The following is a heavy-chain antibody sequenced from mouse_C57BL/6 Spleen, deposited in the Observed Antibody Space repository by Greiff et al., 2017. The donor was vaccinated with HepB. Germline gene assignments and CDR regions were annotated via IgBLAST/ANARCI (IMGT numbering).Heavy chain of an antibody. J-gene: IGHJ2*01. D-gene: IGHD1-1*01. CDR3: ARYGVVFDY. CDR2: LRNKANGYTT. CDR1: GFTFTDYY. V-gene: IGHV7-3*01. Sequence: EVMLVESGGGLVQPGGSLSLSCAASGFTFTDYYMSWVRQPPGKALEWLGFLRNKANGYTTEYSASVKGRFTISRDNSQSILYLQMNALRAEDSATYYCARYGVVFDYWGQGTTLTVSS.